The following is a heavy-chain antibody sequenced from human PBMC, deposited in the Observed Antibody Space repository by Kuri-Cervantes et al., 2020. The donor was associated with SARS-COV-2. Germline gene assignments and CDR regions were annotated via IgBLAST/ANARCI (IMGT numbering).Heavy chain of an antibody. J-gene: IGHJ4*02. CDR3: ARWSGSVYFDY. V-gene: IGHV4-59*12. CDR2: IYYSGST. Sequence: SETLSLTCTVSGGSISSYYWSWIRQPPGKGLEWTGYIYYSGSTNYNPSLKSRVTISVDTSKNQFSLKLSSVTAADTAVYYCARWSGSVYFDYWGQGTLVTVSS. D-gene: IGHD3-3*01. CDR1: GGSISSYY.